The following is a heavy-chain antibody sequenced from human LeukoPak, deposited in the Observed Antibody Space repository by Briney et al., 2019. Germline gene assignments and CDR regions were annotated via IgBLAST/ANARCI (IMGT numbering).Heavy chain of an antibody. CDR2: ITSSSSYI. CDR3: AKDPETLALYGDYSFDY. D-gene: IGHD4-17*01. CDR1: GFTFSSYN. J-gene: IGHJ4*02. Sequence: GGSLRLSCAASGFTFSSYNMNWVRQAPGKGLEWVSSITSSSSYIYYADSVKGRFTISRDNSKNTLYLQMNSLRAEDTAVYYCAKDPETLALYGDYSFDYWGQGTLVTVSS. V-gene: IGHV3-21*01.